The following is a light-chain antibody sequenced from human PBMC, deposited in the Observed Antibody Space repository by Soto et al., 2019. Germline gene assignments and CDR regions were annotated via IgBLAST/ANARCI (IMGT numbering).Light chain of an antibody. CDR2: DAS. J-gene: IGKJ2*01. CDR1: QSVSSN. CDR3: HHYKSWPYT. Sequence: EIVMTQSPETLSVSPGERATLSCRSSQSVSSNLAWYQQKPGQAPRFLIYDASTRAPGFPARFSGSGSGTEFTLTISSLQSEDFAVYYCHHYKSWPYTFGQGTKVDI. V-gene: IGKV3-15*01.